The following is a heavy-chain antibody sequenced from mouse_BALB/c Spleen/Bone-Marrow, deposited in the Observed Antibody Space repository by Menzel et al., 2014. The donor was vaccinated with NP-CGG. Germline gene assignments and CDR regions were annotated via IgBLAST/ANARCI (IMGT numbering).Heavy chain of an antibody. V-gene: IGHV1S81*02. CDR3: ARRGDYYRAMDY. D-gene: IGHD1-1*01. CDR1: GYIFTNYW. Sequence: VQLQQSGAELVKPGASVKLSCKASGYIFTNYWMHWVKRRPGQGLSWIGEINPTNGRSNYNEKFKSKATLTVDKSSSTAYMQLSSLTSEDSAVYYCARRGDYYRAMDYWGQGTSVTVSS. J-gene: IGHJ4*01. CDR2: INPTNGRS.